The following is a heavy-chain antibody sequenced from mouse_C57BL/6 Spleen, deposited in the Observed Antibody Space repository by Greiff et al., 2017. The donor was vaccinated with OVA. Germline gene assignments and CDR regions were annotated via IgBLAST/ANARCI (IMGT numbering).Heavy chain of an antibody. CDR2: INPYNGDT. J-gene: IGHJ2*01. V-gene: IGHV1-20*01. Sequence: VQLQQSGPELVKPGDSVKISCKASGYSFTGYFMNWVMQSHGKSLEWIGRINPYNGDTFYNQKFKGKATLTVDKSSSTAHMELRSLTSEDSAVYYCARAGGDGYPLFDYWGQGTTLTVSS. CDR1: GYSFTGYF. CDR3: ARAGGDGYPLFDY. D-gene: IGHD2-3*01.